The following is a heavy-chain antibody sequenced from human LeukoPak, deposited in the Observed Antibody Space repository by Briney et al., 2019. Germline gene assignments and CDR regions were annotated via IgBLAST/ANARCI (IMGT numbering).Heavy chain of an antibody. V-gene: IGHV3-21*01. CDR1: GFTFSSYS. CDR2: ISRSRRYI. Sequence: PGGSLRLSCAASGFTFSSYSMNCVRQAAGKGLEWVASISRSRRYIYYADSVKGRFNISRDTPRPALYLQTHSLRAEATAVYSCARDREGPLWSGALRSLPRAYWGQGTLVTVSS. CDR3: ARDREGPLWSGALRSLPRAY. D-gene: IGHD3-10*01. J-gene: IGHJ4*02.